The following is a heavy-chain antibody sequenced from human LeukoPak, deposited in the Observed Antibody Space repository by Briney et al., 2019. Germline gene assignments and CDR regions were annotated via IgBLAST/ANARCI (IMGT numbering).Heavy chain of an antibody. CDR1: GYTFTSYD. V-gene: IGHV1-8*03. CDR2: MNPNSGNT. D-gene: IGHD2-21*02. CDR3: ARFPQSGDPDY. J-gene: IGHJ4*02. Sequence: ASVKVSCXASGYTFTSYDINWVRQATGQGLEWMGWMNPNSGNTGYAQKFQGRVTITRNTSISTAYMELSSLRSEDTAVYYCARFPQSGDPDYWGQGTLVTVSS.